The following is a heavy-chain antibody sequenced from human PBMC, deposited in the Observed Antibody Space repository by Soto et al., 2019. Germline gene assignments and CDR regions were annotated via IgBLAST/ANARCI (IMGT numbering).Heavy chain of an antibody. J-gene: IGHJ4*02. D-gene: IGHD2-8*01. Sequence: QVQLQESGSGLLKPSQTLSLDCSVSGDALRRGFHHWSWIRQTPGKGLQLIGYIDTNGDTHYDPSLRNRLNMSIVTTESRFSLKGTSVTAADTAVYYCARGTVYYCPNDKCGFFFDNWGQGALVTVTS. CDR1: GDALRRGFHH. CDR3: ARGTVYYCPNDKCGFFFDN. CDR2: IDTNGDT. V-gene: IGHV4-31*03.